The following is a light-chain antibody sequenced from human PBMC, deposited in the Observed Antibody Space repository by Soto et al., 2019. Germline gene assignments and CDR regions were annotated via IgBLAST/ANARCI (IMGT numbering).Light chain of an antibody. J-gene: IGKJ4*01. Sequence: EIVMTQSPATLSVSPGERATLSCRSSQSVSSNLACYQHKPGQAPRLLIYGASTSATDIPARFSGSGSGTEFTLTISSLQSEDFALYYCQQYNHWLTFGGGTKGEIK. V-gene: IGKV3-15*01. CDR2: GAS. CDR3: QQYNHWLT. CDR1: QSVSSN.